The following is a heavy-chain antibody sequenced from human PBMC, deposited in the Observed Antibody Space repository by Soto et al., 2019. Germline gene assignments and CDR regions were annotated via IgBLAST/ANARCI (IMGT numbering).Heavy chain of an antibody. V-gene: IGHV1-18*01. J-gene: IGHJ6*02. CDR2: ISGYNGNT. CDR3: ARRSGGTDYYYYYGMDV. CDR1: GYTFTSYG. D-gene: IGHD1-26*01. Sequence: ASVKVSCKASGYTFTSYGISWVRQAPGQGLEWMGRISGYNGNTDYAQKLQGRVTMTTDTSTSTGYMELRSLRSDDTAVYYCARRSGGTDYYYYYGMDVWGQGTTVTVSS.